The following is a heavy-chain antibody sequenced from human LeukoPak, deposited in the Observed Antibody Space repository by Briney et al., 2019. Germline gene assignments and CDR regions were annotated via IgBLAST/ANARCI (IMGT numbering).Heavy chain of an antibody. V-gene: IGHV4-61*01. CDR1: GGSISSSYY. J-gene: IGHJ6*03. Sequence: DPSGTLSLTCAVSGGSISSSYYWSWIRQPPGKGLEWIGYIYYSGSTNYNPSLKSRVTISVDTSKNQFSLKLSSVTAADTAVYYCARSVGALPTDYYYYMDVWGKGTTVTVSS. D-gene: IGHD1-26*01. CDR3: ARSVGALPTDYYYYMDV. CDR2: IYYSGST.